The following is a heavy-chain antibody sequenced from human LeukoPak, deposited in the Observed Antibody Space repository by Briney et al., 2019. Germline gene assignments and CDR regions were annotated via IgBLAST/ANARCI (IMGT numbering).Heavy chain of an antibody. CDR3: ARDNQREWFGELLA. CDR1: GFTFSSYE. CDR2: ISSSGSTI. Sequence: GGSLRLSCAASGFTFSSYEMNWVRQAPGKGLEWVSYISSSGSTIYYADSVKGRFTISRDNAKNSLYLEMNSLRVEDTAVYYCARDNQREWFGELLAWGQGALVTVSS. J-gene: IGHJ5*02. V-gene: IGHV3-48*03. D-gene: IGHD3-10*01.